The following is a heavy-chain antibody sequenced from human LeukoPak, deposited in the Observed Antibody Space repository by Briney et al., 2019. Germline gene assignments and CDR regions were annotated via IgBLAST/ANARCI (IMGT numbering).Heavy chain of an antibody. CDR1: GYTFTSYY. J-gene: IGHJ4*02. Sequence: ASVKVSCKASGYTFTSYYMHWGRQRPGQGLEWMGIINPSGGSTSYEQKFQGRVTMTRDTSTSTVYMELSSLRSEDTAVYYCARVLEGYYGSGSFNYWGQGTLVTVSS. CDR2: INPSGGST. V-gene: IGHV1-46*01. CDR3: ARVLEGYYGSGSFNY. D-gene: IGHD3-10*01.